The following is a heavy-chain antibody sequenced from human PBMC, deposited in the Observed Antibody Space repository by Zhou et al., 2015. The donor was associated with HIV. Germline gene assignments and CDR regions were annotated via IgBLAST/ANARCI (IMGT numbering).Heavy chain of an antibody. CDR3: ARGLFLDNYCFDS. D-gene: IGHD1-1*01. V-gene: IGHV1-69*01. CDR2: IIPVFGSA. CDR1: GGTFRSYA. J-gene: IGHJ4*02. Sequence: QVQLEQSGAEVKKPGSSVKVSCKASGGTFRSYAISWVRLAPGQGLEWMGGIIPVFGSANYAQKFQGRVTISADEATSTAYMELSSLTSEDTATYYCARGLFLDNYCFDSWGQGTLVTVSS.